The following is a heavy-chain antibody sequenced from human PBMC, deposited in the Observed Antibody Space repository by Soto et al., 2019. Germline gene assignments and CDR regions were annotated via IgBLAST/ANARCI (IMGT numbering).Heavy chain of an antibody. V-gene: IGHV4-34*01. D-gene: IGHD3-10*01. Sequence: SETLSLTCAVYGGSFSGYYWSWIRQPPGKGLEWIGEINHSGSTNYNPSLKSRVTISVDTSKNQFSLKLSSVTAADTAVYYCARVRNYYGSGRLNWFDPWGQGTLVTVSS. CDR1: GGSFSGYY. CDR2: INHSGST. CDR3: ARVRNYYGSGRLNWFDP. J-gene: IGHJ5*02.